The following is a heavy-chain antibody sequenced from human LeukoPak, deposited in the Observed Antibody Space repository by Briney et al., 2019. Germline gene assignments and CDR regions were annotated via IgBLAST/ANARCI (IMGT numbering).Heavy chain of an antibody. Sequence: SETLSLTCAVYGGSSSGYYWSWIRQPPGKGLEWIGEINHSGSTNYNPSLKSRVTISVDTSKNQFSLKLSSVTAADTAVYYCARRRIITMVRGVIQNWFDPWGQGTLVTVSS. CDR1: GGSSSGYY. V-gene: IGHV4-34*01. J-gene: IGHJ5*02. CDR2: INHSGST. D-gene: IGHD3-10*01. CDR3: ARRRIITMVRGVIQNWFDP.